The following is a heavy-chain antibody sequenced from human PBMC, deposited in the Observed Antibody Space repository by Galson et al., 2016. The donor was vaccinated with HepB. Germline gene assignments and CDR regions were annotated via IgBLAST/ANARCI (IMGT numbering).Heavy chain of an antibody. CDR2: IYWADDK. Sequence: PALVKPTQTLTLTCTFSGPSLSTRGVGVGWIRQPPGKALEWLALIYWADDKRYSLSLKSRLTITKDTSKTQVVLTMTNMDPMDTATHYCPHPPAYNYGSYYFDYWGQGILVTVSS. CDR1: GPSLSTRGVG. J-gene: IGHJ4*02. CDR3: PHPPAYNYGSYYFDY. D-gene: IGHD5-18*01. V-gene: IGHV2-5*02.